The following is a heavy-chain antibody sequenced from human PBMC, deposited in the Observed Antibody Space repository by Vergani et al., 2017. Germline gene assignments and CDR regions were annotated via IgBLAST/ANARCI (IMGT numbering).Heavy chain of an antibody. CDR3: ARVMYRDEASTGYRLEGIDI. J-gene: IGHJ6*02. CDR2: IYSTGST. V-gene: IGHV4-59*13. CDR1: GGSFNTYY. D-gene: IGHD3-9*01. Sequence: QVQLEESGPGLVKPSETLSLTCTVSGGSFNTYYWSWIRQSPGKGLEWIGYIYSTGSTNYNPSLNSRFTMSVDTSKNQFSLKLRSVTAADTAVYFCARVMYRDEASTGYRLEGIDIWGQGTTVTISS.